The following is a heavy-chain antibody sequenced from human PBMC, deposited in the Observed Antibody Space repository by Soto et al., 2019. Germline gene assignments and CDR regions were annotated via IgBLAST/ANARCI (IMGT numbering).Heavy chain of an antibody. Sequence: EVQLVESGGGLVEPGGSLTLSCAASGFTFSNTWMNWVRQAPGKGLEWVGRIRGKTDGGTTDYAAPVKGTFIISRDDTKNTLYLQMSSLKTEDTAVYFCTSENYCSESSGYVRCFDYWGQGTLVTVSS. V-gene: IGHV3-15*07. CDR3: TSENYCSESSGYVRCFDY. CDR1: GFTFSNTW. CDR2: IRGKTDGGTT. J-gene: IGHJ4*02. D-gene: IGHD3-22*01.